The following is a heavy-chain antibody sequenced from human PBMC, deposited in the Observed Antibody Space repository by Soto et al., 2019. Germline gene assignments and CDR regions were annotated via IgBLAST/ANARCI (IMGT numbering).Heavy chain of an antibody. CDR2: ISSSSSYT. V-gene: IGHV3-11*06. Sequence: SGGTPSPYYMRGFRHAPEKGLEWVSYISSSSSYTNYADSVKGRFTISRDNAKNSLYLQMNSLRAEDTAVYYWARVGPREWDHSGEHPAELHIWAQRSAVPVSS. CDR1: GGTPSPYY. J-gene: IGHJ3*02. D-gene: IGHD2-15*01. CDR3: ARVGPREWDHSGEHPAELHI.